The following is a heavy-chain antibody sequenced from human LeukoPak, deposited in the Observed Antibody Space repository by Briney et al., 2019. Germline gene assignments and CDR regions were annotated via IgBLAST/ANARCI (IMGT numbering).Heavy chain of an antibody. CDR1: GGSISSGGYY. Sequence: SETLSLTCTVSGGSISSGGYYWSWIRQHPGKGLEWISYIYYLGSTYSNPSLKSRITISVDTSKNQFSLRLASVTVADTAVYYCARGYDSSGYSLDYWSQGTLVTVSS. D-gene: IGHD3-22*01. CDR2: IYYLGST. V-gene: IGHV4-31*03. CDR3: ARGYDSSGYSLDY. J-gene: IGHJ4*02.